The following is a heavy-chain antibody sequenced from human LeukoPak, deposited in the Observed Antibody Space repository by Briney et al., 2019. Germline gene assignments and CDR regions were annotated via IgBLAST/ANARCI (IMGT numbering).Heavy chain of an antibody. CDR3: ARHVIGDLLFRFGY. CDR1: GGSITSSSYY. Sequence: SETLSLTCTVSGGSITSSSYYWGWIRQPPGKGLEWIGTSYYSGNTYYSPSLQSRVTISVDTSKNQFSLKLSSVTAADTAVYYCARHVIGDLLFRFGYWGQGTLVTVSS. V-gene: IGHV4-39*01. D-gene: IGHD3-10*01. CDR2: SYYSGNT. J-gene: IGHJ4*02.